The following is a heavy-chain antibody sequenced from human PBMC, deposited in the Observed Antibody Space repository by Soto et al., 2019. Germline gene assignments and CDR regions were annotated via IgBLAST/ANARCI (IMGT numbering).Heavy chain of an antibody. CDR1: GFSLSTSGVG. D-gene: IGHD6-13*01. V-gene: IGHV2-5*01. J-gene: IGHJ4*02. CDR2: IYWNDDK. CDR3: AHSLGGPAAGPRGVDY. Sequence: SGPTLVNPTQTLTLTCTFSGFSLSTSGVGVGWIRQPPGKALEWLALIYWNDDKRYSPSLKSRLTITKDTSKNQVVLTMTNMDPVDTATHYCAHSLGGPAAGPRGVDYWGQGTLVTVSS.